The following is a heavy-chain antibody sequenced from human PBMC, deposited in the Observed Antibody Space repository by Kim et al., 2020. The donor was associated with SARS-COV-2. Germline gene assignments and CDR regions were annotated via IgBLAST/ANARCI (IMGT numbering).Heavy chain of an antibody. D-gene: IGHD1-20*01. Sequence: SETLSLTCAVYGGSFSGYYWRWIRQPPGKGLEWIGEINHSGSTNYNPSLKSRVTISVDTSKNQFSLKLSSVTAADTAVYYCARGLSPPSGYKSLSVSGAFDIWGQGTMVTVSS. CDR3: ARGLSPPSGYKSLSVSGAFDI. CDR1: GGSFSGYY. CDR2: INHSGST. V-gene: IGHV4-34*01. J-gene: IGHJ3*02.